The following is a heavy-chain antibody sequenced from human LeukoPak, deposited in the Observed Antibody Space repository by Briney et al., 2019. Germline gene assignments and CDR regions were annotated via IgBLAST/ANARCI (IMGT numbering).Heavy chain of an antibody. V-gene: IGHV3-30*02. D-gene: IGHD1-26*01. Sequence: GGSLRLSCAASGFTFSSYGMHWVRQAPGKGLEWVAFIRYDGSNKYYADSVKGRFTISRDNSKNTLYLQMNSLRAEDTAVYYCAKREDYYYYYMDVWGKGTTVTISS. CDR2: IRYDGSNK. J-gene: IGHJ6*03. CDR1: GFTFSSYG. CDR3: AKREDYYYYYMDV.